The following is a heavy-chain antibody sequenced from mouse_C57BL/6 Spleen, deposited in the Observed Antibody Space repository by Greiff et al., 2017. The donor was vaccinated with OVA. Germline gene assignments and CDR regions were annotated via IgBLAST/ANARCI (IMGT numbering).Heavy chain of an antibody. V-gene: IGHV6-3*01. J-gene: IGHJ3*01. CDR3: TVVPGFAY. D-gene: IGHD6-2*01. CDR1: GFTFSNYW. CDR2: IRLKSDNYAT. Sequence: DVHLVESGGGLVQPGGSMKLSCVASGFTFSNYWMNWVRQSPEKGLEWVAQIRLKSDNYATHYAESVKGRFTISRDDSKSSVYLQMNNLRAEDTGIYYCTVVPGFAYWGQGTLVTVSA.